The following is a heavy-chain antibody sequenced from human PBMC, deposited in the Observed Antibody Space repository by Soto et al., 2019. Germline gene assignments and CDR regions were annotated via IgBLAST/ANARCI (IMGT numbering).Heavy chain of an antibody. CDR3: AKRRGAGGHFDY. CDR2: VSIGGST. V-gene: IGHV3-23*01. CDR1: GFTFSSYA. J-gene: IGHJ4*02. Sequence: ALRLSCAASGFTFSSYAMGWVRQGPGKGLEWVAVVSIGGSTHYADSVRGRFTISRDNSKNTLSLQMNSLTAEDTAVYFCAKRRGAGGHFDYWGQGALVTVSS. D-gene: IGHD2-15*01.